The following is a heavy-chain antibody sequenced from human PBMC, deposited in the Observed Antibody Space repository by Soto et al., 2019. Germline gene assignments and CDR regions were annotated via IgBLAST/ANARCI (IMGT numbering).Heavy chain of an antibody. D-gene: IGHD2-8*02. Sequence: SETLSLTCAVYGGSFSGYYWTWIRQPPGTGLEWSGEINHSGSTNYNPSLKSRATISVDTSKNQFSLKLSSVTAADTAVYYCARDKITGLFDYWGQGTLVTVSS. V-gene: IGHV4-34*01. CDR3: ARDKITGLFDY. CDR2: INHSGST. J-gene: IGHJ4*02. CDR1: GGSFSGYY.